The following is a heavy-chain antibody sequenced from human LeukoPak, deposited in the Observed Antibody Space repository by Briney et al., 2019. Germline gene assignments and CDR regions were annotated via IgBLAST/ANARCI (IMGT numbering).Heavy chain of an antibody. Sequence: GGSLRLSCAASGFTFDDYGMSWVRQAPGKGLEWVASIKQDGSEKYYVDSVKGRFTISRDDAKNSLYLQMSSLRAEDTAVYYCARGTYMSPNWFDPRGRGTLVTVSS. CDR1: GFTFDDYG. CDR2: IKQDGSEK. V-gene: IGHV3-7*01. D-gene: IGHD2-2*02. J-gene: IGHJ5*02. CDR3: ARGTYMSPNWFDP.